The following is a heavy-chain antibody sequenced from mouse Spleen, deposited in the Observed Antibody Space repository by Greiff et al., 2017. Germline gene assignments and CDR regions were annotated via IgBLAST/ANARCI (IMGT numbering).Heavy chain of an antibody. CDR2: IWSDGST. D-gene: IGHD1-1*01. V-gene: IGHV2-6-1*01. CDR1: GFSLTSYG. CDR3: ARHGNYGNYFDY. Sequence: QVQLQQSGPGLVAPSQSLSITCTISGFSLTSYGVHWVRQPPGKGLEWLVVIWSDGSTTYNSALKSRLSISKDNSKSQVFLKMNSLQTDDTAMYYCARHGNYGNYFDYWGQGTTLTVSS. J-gene: IGHJ2*01.